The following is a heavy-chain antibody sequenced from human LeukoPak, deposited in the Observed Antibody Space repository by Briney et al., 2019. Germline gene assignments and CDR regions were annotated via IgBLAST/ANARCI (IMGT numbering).Heavy chain of an antibody. CDR3: AKVPGDRMDY. V-gene: IGHV1-18*01. Sequence: ASVKVSCKASAYTFTTYGFCWVRQAPGHGLEWMGWISANTGKTDYAQKFQGRVTMTTDTSTSTAYMELRSLRPDDTAAYYCAKVPGDRMDYWGQGTLLTVSS. J-gene: IGHJ4*02. CDR1: AYTFTTYG. CDR2: ISANTGKT.